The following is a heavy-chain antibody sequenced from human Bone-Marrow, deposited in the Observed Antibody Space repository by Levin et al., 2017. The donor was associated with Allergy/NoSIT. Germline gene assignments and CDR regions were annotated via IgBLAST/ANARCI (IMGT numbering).Heavy chain of an antibody. CDR3: ARDQNDFWSGPRYGMDV. CDR2: ISSSGSTI. Sequence: SCAASGFTFSDYYMSWIRQAPGKGLEWVSYISSSGSTIYYADSVKGRFTISRDNAKNSLYLQMNSLRAEDTAVYYCARDQNDFWSGPRYGMDVWGQGTTVTVSS. CDR1: GFTFSDYY. D-gene: IGHD3-3*01. J-gene: IGHJ6*02. V-gene: IGHV3-11*01.